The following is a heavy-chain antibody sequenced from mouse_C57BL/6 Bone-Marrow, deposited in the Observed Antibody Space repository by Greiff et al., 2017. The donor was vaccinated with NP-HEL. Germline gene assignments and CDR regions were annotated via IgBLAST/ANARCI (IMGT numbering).Heavy chain of an antibody. Sequence: EVQGVESGGGLVQPGGSMKLSCVASGFTFSNYWMNWVRQSPEKGLEWVAQIRLKSDNYATHYAESVKGRFTISRADSKSSVYLQMNNLGAEDTGIYCCIGYYGKYYAMDYWGQGTSVTVAA. D-gene: IGHD2-1*01. CDR1: GFTFSNYW. CDR2: IRLKSDNYAT. V-gene: IGHV6-3*01. J-gene: IGHJ4*01. CDR3: IGYYGKYYAMDY.